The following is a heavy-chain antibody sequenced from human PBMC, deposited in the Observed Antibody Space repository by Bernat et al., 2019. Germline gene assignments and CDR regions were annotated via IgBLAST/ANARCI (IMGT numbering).Heavy chain of an antibody. CDR3: ARDLNPYTAANYYYYYGMDV. Sequence: EVQLVESGGGLVKPGGSLRLSCAASGFTFSSYSMNWVRQAPGKGLEWVSSISSSSSYIYYADSVKGRFTISRDNAKSSLYLQMNSLRAEDTAVYYCARDLNPYTAANYYYYYGMDVWGQGTTVTVSS. CDR1: GFTFSSYS. J-gene: IGHJ6*02. V-gene: IGHV3-21*01. CDR2: ISSSSSYI. D-gene: IGHD2-2*02.